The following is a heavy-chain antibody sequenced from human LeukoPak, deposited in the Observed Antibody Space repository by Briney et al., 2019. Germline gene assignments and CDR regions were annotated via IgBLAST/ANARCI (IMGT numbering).Heavy chain of an antibody. CDR3: ARAFSSSSSGFDY. D-gene: IGHD6-6*01. J-gene: IGHJ4*02. CDR2: ISSSSSYI. V-gene: IGHV3-21*01. Sequence: PGGSLRLSCAASGFTFSSYEMNWVRQAPGKGLEWVSSISSSSSYIYYADSVKGRFTISRDNAKNSLYLQMNSLRAEDTAVYYCARAFSSSSSGFDYWGQGTLVTVSS. CDR1: GFTFSSYE.